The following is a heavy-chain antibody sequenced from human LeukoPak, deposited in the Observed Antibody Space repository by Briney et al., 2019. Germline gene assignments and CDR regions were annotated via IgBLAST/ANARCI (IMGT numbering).Heavy chain of an antibody. D-gene: IGHD5-24*01. V-gene: IGHV3-21*01. CDR1: GFTFSSYS. J-gene: IGHJ4*02. Sequence: GGSLRLSCAASGFTFSSYSMNWVRRAPGKGLEWVSSISSGSSYIFYADSVEGRFTISRDNAKNSLYLQMNSLRAEDTAVYYCARVEMATIGDYWGQGTLVTVSS. CDR3: ARVEMATIGDY. CDR2: ISSGSSYI.